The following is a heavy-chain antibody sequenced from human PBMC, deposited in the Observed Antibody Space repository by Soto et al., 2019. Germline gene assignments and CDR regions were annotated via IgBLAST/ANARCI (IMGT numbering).Heavy chain of an antibody. V-gene: IGHV3-30*18. Sequence: QVQLVESGGGVVQPGRSLRLSCAASGFTFSSYGMHWVRQAPGKGLEWVAVISYDGSNKYYADSMKGRFTISRDNSKNTLYLQMNSLRAEDTAVYYCAKDQKVLGSSWYAVDYWGQGTLFTVSS. CDR1: GFTFSSYG. D-gene: IGHD6-13*01. CDR2: ISYDGSNK. J-gene: IGHJ4*02. CDR3: AKDQKVLGSSWYAVDY.